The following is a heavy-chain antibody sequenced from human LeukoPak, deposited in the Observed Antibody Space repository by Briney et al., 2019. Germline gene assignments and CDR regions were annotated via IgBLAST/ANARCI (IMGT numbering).Heavy chain of an antibody. CDR1: GGSISSSSYY. CDR2: IYYSGST. J-gene: IGHJ4*02. Sequence: SETLSLTCTVSGGSISSSSYYWGWFRQPPGKGLEWIGSIYYSGSTYYNPSLKSRVTISVDTSKNQFSLKLSSVTAADTAVYYCARLPFDTEWLLTFDYWGQGTLVTVSS. D-gene: IGHD3-3*01. V-gene: IGHV4-39*01. CDR3: ARLPFDTEWLLTFDY.